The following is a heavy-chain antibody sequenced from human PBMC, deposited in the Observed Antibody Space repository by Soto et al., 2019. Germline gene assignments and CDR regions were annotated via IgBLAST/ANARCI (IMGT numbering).Heavy chain of an antibody. CDR1: GFTFSSYG. CDR3: ATAGYYDSRGARSAFDI. J-gene: IGHJ3*02. CDR2: ISYDGNNK. Sequence: QVQLVESGGGVVQPGRSLRLSCAASGFTFSSYGMHWVRQAPGRELVWVAVISYDGNNKYYADSVKGRFTISRDNSKNTRYLQMNSLRGEDTAVAYCATAGYYDSRGARSAFDIWGKRKMVIVSS. V-gene: IGHV3-30*03. D-gene: IGHD3-22*01.